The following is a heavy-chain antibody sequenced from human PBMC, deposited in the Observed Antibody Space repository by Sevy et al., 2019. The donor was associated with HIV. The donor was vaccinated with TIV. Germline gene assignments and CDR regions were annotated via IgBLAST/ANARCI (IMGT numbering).Heavy chain of an antibody. CDR2: VSSSADTI. CDR1: GFTFSGYE. V-gene: IGHV3-48*03. D-gene: IGHD3-3*01. CDR3: AKRGGQYDLGMDV. Sequence: GGSLRLSCAASGFTFSGYEMNWVRQAPGKGLEWVSYVSSSADTIYYADSVRGRFTISRDNAKKSLYLQMNSLRAEDTAVYYCAKRGGQYDLGMDVWGQGTTVTVSS. J-gene: IGHJ6*02.